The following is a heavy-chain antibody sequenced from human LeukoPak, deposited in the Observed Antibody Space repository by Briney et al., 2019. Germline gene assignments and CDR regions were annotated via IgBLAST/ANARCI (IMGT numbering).Heavy chain of an antibody. D-gene: IGHD3-9*01. CDR2: ISSSSSTI. Sequence: GGSLRLSCAASGFTLITYWMTWVRQAPGKGLEWVSYISSSSSTIYYADSVKGRFTISRDNSKNTVSLQMNSLRAEDTALYYCARDLDWGAFDAWGQGTLVTVSS. CDR3: ARDLDWGAFDA. J-gene: IGHJ5*02. V-gene: IGHV3-48*01. CDR1: GFTLITYW.